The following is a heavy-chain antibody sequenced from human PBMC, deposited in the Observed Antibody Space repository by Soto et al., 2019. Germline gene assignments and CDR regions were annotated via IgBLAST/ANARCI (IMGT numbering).Heavy chain of an antibody. CDR3: AREQWLGGPYEYYYMDV. V-gene: IGHV3-74*01. D-gene: IGHD6-19*01. J-gene: IGHJ6*03. CDR2: INSDGSST. Sequence: GGSLRLSCAASGFTFSSYWMHWVRQAPGKGLVWVSRINSDGSSTSYADSVKGRFTISRDNAKNTLYLQMNSLRAEDTAVYYCAREQWLGGPYEYYYMDVWGKGTTVTVSS. CDR1: GFTFSSYW.